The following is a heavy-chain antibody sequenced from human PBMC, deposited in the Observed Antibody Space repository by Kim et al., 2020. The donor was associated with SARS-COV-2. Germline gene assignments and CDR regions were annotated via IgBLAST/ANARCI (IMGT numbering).Heavy chain of an antibody. J-gene: IGHJ4*02. V-gene: IGHV3-9*01. Sequence: YADAVKGRITISRDDAKSSLYLQMNSLRPEDTALYYCAKEGDYSPSSFDSWGQGTLVTVSS. CDR3: AKEGDYSPSSFDS. D-gene: IGHD6-6*01.